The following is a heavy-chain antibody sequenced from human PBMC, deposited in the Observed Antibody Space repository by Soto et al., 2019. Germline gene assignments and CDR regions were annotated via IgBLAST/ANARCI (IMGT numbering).Heavy chain of an antibody. D-gene: IGHD6-19*01. J-gene: IGHJ4*02. CDR3: ALTRRSSLLEVAGPGFEY. V-gene: IGHV3-30*03. CDR1: GFNFGVFG. CDR2: LSYEGSEE. Sequence: QVRLVESGGGVVQPGRSLRLSCAASGFNFGVFGMHWVRQAPGKGLEWLSVLSYEGSEEYYADSVRGRFTISRDNSKNTRFLHMDSVRVDDTGVYYCALTRRSSLLEVAGPGFEYWGQGTLVTVS.